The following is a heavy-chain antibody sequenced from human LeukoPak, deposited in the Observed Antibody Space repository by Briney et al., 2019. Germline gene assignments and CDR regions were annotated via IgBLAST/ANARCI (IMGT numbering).Heavy chain of an antibody. CDR3: AKVAGSSGYFSRDAFDI. V-gene: IGHV3-23*01. CDR2: ISFSGST. Sequence: PGGSLRLSCAASGFTFGSYAMSWVRQAPGRGLEWVSAISFSGSTYYADSVKGRFTISRDNSKNTLYLQMDSLRAEDTAVYYCAKVAGSSGYFSRDAFDIWGQGTMVTVSS. CDR1: GFTFGSYA. D-gene: IGHD6-19*01. J-gene: IGHJ3*02.